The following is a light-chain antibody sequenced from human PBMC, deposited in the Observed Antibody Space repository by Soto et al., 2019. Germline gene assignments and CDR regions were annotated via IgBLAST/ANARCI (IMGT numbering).Light chain of an antibody. CDR3: QQYNSYWT. CDR1: QDVRKY. J-gene: IGKJ1*01. Sequence: DIQMTQSPSSLSASVGDRVTITCQASQDVRKYLSWYQQKARKAPKLLIYDASNLETGVPSRFSGGGSGTEFTLTISSLQPDDFATYYCQQYNSYWTFGQGTKVDIK. CDR2: DAS. V-gene: IGKV1-33*01.